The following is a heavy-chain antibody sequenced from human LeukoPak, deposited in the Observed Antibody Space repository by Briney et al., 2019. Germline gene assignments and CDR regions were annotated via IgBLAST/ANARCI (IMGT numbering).Heavy chain of an antibody. D-gene: IGHD5-24*01. CDR3: ARGRGPWMATITDPYYYYGMDV. J-gene: IGHJ6*02. CDR2: ISAYNGNT. V-gene: IGHV1-18*01. Sequence: ASVKVSCKASGYTFTSYGISWVRQAPGQGLEWMGWISAYNGNTNYAQKLQGRVTMTTDTSTSTAYMELRSLRSDDTAVYYCARGRGPWMATITDPYYYYGMDVWGQGTTVTVSS. CDR1: GYTFTSYG.